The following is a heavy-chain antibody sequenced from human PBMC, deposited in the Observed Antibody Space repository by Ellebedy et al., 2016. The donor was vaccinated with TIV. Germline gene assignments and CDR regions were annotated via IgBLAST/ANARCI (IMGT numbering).Heavy chain of an antibody. CDR2: INQGGSLK. D-gene: IGHD4-17*01. CDR3: ATDGSYGDYRSPTHAFVF. V-gene: IGHV3-7*01. J-gene: IGHJ3*01. CDR1: GFSFNSYW. Sequence: GGSLRLSCAASGFSFNSYWMSWVRQAPGKGLEWVANINQGGSLKYYADSVKGRFTISRDNAKNSLYLQMNSLTAEDTAVYYCATDGSYGDYRSPTHAFVFWGQGTVVSVAS.